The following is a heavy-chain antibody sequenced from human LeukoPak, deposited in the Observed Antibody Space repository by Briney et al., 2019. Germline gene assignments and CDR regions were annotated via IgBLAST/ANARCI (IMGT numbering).Heavy chain of an antibody. D-gene: IGHD6-13*01. Sequence: GGSLRLSCAASGFTFSSYWMSWVRQAPGKGLEWVANIKQDGSEKYYVDSVKGRFTISRDNAKNSLYLQMNSLRAEDTAVYYCAAGYSSSWADYWGQGTLVTVSS. CDR2: IKQDGSEK. CDR3: AAGYSSSWADY. CDR1: GFTFSSYW. V-gene: IGHV3-7*01. J-gene: IGHJ4*02.